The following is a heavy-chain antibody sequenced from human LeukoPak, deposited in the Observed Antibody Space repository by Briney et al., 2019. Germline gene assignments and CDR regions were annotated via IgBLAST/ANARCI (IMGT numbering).Heavy chain of an antibody. V-gene: IGHV4-34*01. CDR1: GGSFSGYY. Sequence: PSETLSLTCAVYGGSFSGYYWSWIRQPPGKGLEWIGEINHSGSTNYNPSLKSRVTISVDTSKNQFSLKLSSATAADTAVYYCARGITLDYWGQGTLVTVSS. CDR2: INHSGST. CDR3: ARGITLDY. J-gene: IGHJ4*02.